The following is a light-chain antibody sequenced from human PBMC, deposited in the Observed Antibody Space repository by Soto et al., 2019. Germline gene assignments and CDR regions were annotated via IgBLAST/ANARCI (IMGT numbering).Light chain of an antibody. CDR2: GAS. V-gene: IGKV3-15*01. Sequence: EIVMTQSPATLSVSPGERVTLSCRASQSVSSRLAWYQQKPGQSPRLLIYGASTRATGIPARFSGSGSGTEFTLTISSLQSEDFATYFCQQSFSSSWTFGQGTKVDIK. J-gene: IGKJ1*01. CDR1: QSVSSR. CDR3: QQSFSSSWT.